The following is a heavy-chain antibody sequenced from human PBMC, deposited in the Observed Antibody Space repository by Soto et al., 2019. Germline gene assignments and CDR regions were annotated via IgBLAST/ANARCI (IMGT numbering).Heavy chain of an antibody. J-gene: IGHJ4*02. V-gene: IGHV3-23*01. CDR1: GFTFGSYA. CDR3: AKAFGDWYPFEK. CDR2: INDNGDLR. D-gene: IGHD2-21*02. Sequence: PGGSLRLSCVASGFTFGSYAMSWVRRAPGKGLEWVSTINDNGDLRYYADSARGRFTISRDNSKNTLYLQLNNLRAEDTARYHCAKAFGDWYPFEKWGLGALVTVSS.